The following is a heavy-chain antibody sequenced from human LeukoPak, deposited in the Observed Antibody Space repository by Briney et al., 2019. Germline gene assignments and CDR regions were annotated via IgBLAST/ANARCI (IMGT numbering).Heavy chain of an antibody. Sequence: GGYLGLYCAASGFTFDDYTLHWVRQAPGKGLEWVSLIRWHGGNTFYADSVKGRFHISRHNRKNYLSLHMNSLRTEATALFYWAKAYEDIPFTDYWGEGTLVTVSS. CDR2: IRWHGGNT. CDR3: AKAYEDIPFTDY. V-gene: IGHV3-43*01. J-gene: IGHJ4*02. CDR1: GFTFDDYT. D-gene: IGHD2-15*01.